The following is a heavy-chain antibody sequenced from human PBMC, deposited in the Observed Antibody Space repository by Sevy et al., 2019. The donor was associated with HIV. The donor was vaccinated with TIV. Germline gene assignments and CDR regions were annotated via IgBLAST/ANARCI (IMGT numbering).Heavy chain of an antibody. CDR1: GGSISRYY. D-gene: IGHD6-6*01. CDR2: IDYSGSA. J-gene: IGHJ4*02. Sequence: GSLRLSCTVSGGSISRYYWSWIRQPPGKGLEWIGYIDYSGSANYNPSLKSRVTMSVDTSKIQFSLKLSSVTAADTAVYYCARGYRSSYYFDYWGQGALVTVSS. V-gene: IGHV4-59*01. CDR3: ARGYRSSYYFDY.